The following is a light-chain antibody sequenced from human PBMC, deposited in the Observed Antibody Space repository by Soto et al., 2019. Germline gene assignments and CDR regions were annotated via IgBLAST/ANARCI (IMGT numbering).Light chain of an antibody. J-gene: IGKJ4*01. V-gene: IGKV3-15*01. CDR1: QSVGIN. Sequence: EIVMTQSPATLSVSPGERATLSCRASQSVGINLAWFQQKPGQAPRLLIYGTSIRATGIPARFSGSGSGTEFTLTISSLQSEDLAVYYCQQCNDWPLTFGGGTKVEIK. CDR3: QQCNDWPLT. CDR2: GTS.